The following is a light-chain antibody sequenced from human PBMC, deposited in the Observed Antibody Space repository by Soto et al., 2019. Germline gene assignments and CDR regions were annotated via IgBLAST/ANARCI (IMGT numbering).Light chain of an antibody. CDR1: SSDVGGYNY. CDR2: EVS. Sequence: QSVLTQPASVSGSPGQSITISCTGTSSDVGGYNYVSWYQQHPGKAPKLMIYEVSNRPSGVSHRFSGSKSGNTASLTISGLQAEDEADYYCAAWDDSLNGPVFGGGTK. CDR3: AAWDDSLNGPV. J-gene: IGLJ3*02. V-gene: IGLV2-14*01.